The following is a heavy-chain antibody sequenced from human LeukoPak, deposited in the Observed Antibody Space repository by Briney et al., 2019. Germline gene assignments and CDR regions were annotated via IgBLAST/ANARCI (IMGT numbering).Heavy chain of an antibody. D-gene: IGHD3-22*01. CDR1: GFTFSTYW. V-gene: IGHV3-7*01. Sequence: PGGSLRLSCAASGFTFSTYWMSWVRQAPGKGLEWVANIKQDGSEKYYADSVKGRFTISRDNSKNTLYLQMNSLRAEDTAVYYCAKALALYYDSSGLDYWGQGTLVTVSS. J-gene: IGHJ4*02. CDR3: AKALALYYDSSGLDY. CDR2: IKQDGSEK.